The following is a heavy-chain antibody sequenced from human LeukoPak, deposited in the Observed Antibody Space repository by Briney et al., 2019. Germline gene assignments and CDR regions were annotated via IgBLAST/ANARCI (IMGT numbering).Heavy chain of an antibody. D-gene: IGHD6-19*01. Sequence: GGSLRLSCAASGFTFSSYSMSWVRQAPGKGLEWVSSISTTSGYIHYADSVKGRFTISRDNAQNSLYLQMNSLRAEDTAVYYCARGRTAVAGYFDYWGQGTLVTVSS. CDR2: ISTTSGYI. CDR1: GFTFSSYS. CDR3: ARGRTAVAGYFDY. J-gene: IGHJ4*02. V-gene: IGHV3-21*01.